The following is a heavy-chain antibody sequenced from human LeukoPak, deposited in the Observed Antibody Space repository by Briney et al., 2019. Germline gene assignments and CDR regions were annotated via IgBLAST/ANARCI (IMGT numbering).Heavy chain of an antibody. Sequence: SETLSLTCTVSGGSISSSSYYWGWLRQPPGKGLEWIGSIYYSGSTYYNPSLKSRVTISVDTSKNQFSLKLSSVTAADTAVYYCARYVVVTATPFDYWGQGTLVTVSS. V-gene: IGHV4-39*01. D-gene: IGHD2-21*02. J-gene: IGHJ4*02. CDR3: ARYVVVTATPFDY. CDR2: IYYSGST. CDR1: GGSISSSSYY.